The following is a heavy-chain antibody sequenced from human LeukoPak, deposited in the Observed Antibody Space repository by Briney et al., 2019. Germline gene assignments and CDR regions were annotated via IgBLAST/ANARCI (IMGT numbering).Heavy chain of an antibody. D-gene: IGHD3-10*01. V-gene: IGHV3-30*02. CDR1: RFTFSSYA. Sequence: PGGSLRLSCAASRFTFSSYAMSWVRQAPGKGLEWVAFIRYDGSNKYYADSVKGRFTISRDNSKNTLYLKMNSLRAEDTAVYYCAKDYYYGSGSYQYFDYWGQGTLVTVSS. CDR2: IRYDGSNK. CDR3: AKDYYYGSGSYQYFDY. J-gene: IGHJ4*02.